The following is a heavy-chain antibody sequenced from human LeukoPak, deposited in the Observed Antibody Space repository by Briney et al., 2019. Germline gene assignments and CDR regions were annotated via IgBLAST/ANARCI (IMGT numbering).Heavy chain of an antibody. D-gene: IGHD3-22*01. V-gene: IGHV3-15*01. CDR2: IKSKSNGGTI. CDR1: GLSFTNAW. CDR3: TTDIPPGYNYDSSGYYRY. Sequence: PGGSLRLSCAASGLSFTNAWMTWVRQAPGKGLEWVGRIKSKSNGGTIDYAAPVKGRFTISRDDSKNTLYLQMSSLKTEDTAVYYCTTDIPPGYNYDSSGYYRYWGQGTLVTVSS. J-gene: IGHJ4*02.